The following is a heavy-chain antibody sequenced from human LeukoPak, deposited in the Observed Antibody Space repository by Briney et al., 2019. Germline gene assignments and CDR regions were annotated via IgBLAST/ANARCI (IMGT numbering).Heavy chain of an antibody. V-gene: IGHV1-2*02. CDR1: GYTFTGYY. Sequence: ASVKVSCKASGYTFTGYYMHWVRQAPGQGLEWMGWINPNSGGTNYAQKFQGRVTMTRDTSISTAYMELSRLRSDDTAVYYCARARPTYYYDSSGYYDAFDIWGQGTMVTVSS. CDR3: ARARPTYYYDSSGYYDAFDI. D-gene: IGHD3-22*01. J-gene: IGHJ3*02. CDR2: INPNSGGT.